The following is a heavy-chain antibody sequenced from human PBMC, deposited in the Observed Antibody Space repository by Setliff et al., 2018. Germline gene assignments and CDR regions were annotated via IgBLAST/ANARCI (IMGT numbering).Heavy chain of an antibody. V-gene: IGHV3-23*01. CDR3: AKDTVNDGFWDFDS. CDR2: VIQGGSG. J-gene: IGHJ4*02. D-gene: IGHD4-17*01. CDR1: GFTFKDYS. Sequence: GGSLRLSCAASGFTFKDYSMVWVRQVPGKGLEWVAGVIQGGSGVYADSVKGRFIISGDNSKNSCFLQMNNLRVEDTATYYCAKDTVNDGFWDFDSWGQGIVVTVSS.